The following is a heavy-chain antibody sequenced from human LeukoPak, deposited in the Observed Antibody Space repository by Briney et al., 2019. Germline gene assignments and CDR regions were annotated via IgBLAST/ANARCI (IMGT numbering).Heavy chain of an antibody. CDR1: GYTFTSYG. V-gene: IGHV1-18*01. Sequence: ASVKVSCKASGYTFTSYGISWVRQAPGQGLERMGWISGYNGKTNYAQKLQGRVTMTTDTSTSTAYMELRSLRSDDTAVYYCARSGRGTYYYFDLWGQGTLVTVSS. CDR3: ARSGRGTYYYFDL. D-gene: IGHD1-26*01. CDR2: ISGYNGKT. J-gene: IGHJ4*02.